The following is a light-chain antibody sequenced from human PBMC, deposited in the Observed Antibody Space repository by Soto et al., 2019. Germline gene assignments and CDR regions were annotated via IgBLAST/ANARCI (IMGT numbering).Light chain of an antibody. J-gene: IGLJ1*01. Sequence: QSVLTQPPSVSGAPGQRVTISCTGSSSNIGAGYDVHWYRQVPGTAPKLLIFGNTNRPSGVPDRFSGSKSGTSASLAITGLQAEDEADYYCQSFDNSLSVLYVFGTGTKVPVL. CDR2: GNT. V-gene: IGLV1-40*01. CDR3: QSFDNSLSVLYV. CDR1: SSNIGAGYD.